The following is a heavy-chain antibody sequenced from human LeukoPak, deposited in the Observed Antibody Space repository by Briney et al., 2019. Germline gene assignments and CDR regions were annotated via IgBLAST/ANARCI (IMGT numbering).Heavy chain of an antibody. CDR1: GGSFSGYY. Sequence: ETLSLTCAVYGGSFSGYYWSWIRQPPGKGLEWVSFIYSDNTHYSDSVKGRFTISRDNSKNTLYLQMNSLRAEDTAVYYCAKGFSGGMVRGVTFDYWGQGTLVTVSS. CDR2: IYSDNT. V-gene: IGHV3-53*01. D-gene: IGHD3-10*01. J-gene: IGHJ4*02. CDR3: AKGFSGGMVRGVTFDY.